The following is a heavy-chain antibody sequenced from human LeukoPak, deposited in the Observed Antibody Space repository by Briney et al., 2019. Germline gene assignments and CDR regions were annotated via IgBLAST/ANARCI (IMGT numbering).Heavy chain of an antibody. D-gene: IGHD5-18*01. CDR3: AGTRGYSYGRLGY. V-gene: IGHV4-34*01. CDR2: INHSGST. Sequence: PSETLSLTCAVYGGSFSGYYWSWIRQPPGKGLEWIGEINHSGSTNYNPSLKSRVTISVDTSKNQFSLKLSSVTAADTAVYYCAGTRGYSYGRLGYWGQGTLVTVSS. CDR1: GGSFSGYY. J-gene: IGHJ4*02.